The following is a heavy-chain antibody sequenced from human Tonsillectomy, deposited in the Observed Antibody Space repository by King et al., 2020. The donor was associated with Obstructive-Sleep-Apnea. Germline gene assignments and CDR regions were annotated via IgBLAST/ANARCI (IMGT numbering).Heavy chain of an antibody. J-gene: IGHJ6*02. CDR2: INHSGST. D-gene: IGHD1-1*01. Sequence: VQLQQWGAGLLKPSETLSLTCAVYGGSFSGDYWTWIRQPPGKGLEWIGEINHSGSTNYNTYLKSRVTISVDTSKKQFSRKLSSVTAADTAVYYGARGVKGQRHRGDYYYYYGMDVWGQGTTVTVSS. V-gene: IGHV4-34*01. CDR1: GGSFSGDY. CDR3: ARGVKGQRHRGDYYYYYGMDV.